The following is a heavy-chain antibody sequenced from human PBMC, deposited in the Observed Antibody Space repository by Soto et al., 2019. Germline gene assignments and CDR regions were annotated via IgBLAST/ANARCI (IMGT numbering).Heavy chain of an antibody. Sequence: EVQLVESGGGLVQPGGSLRLSCAASGFTFSSYSMNWVRQAPGKGLEWVSYISSSSSTIYYADSVKGRFTISRDNAKNSLYLQMNSLRDEATAVYYYARENYGDYLNWFDPWGQGTLVTVSS. CDR1: GFTFSSYS. V-gene: IGHV3-48*02. CDR3: ARENYGDYLNWFDP. D-gene: IGHD4-17*01. CDR2: ISSSSSTI. J-gene: IGHJ5*02.